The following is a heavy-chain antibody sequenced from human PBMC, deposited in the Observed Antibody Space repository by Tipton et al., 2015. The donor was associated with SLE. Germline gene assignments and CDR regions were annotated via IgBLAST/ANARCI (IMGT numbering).Heavy chain of an antibody. J-gene: IGHJ4*02. D-gene: IGHD3-22*01. CDR1: GGSINSRDYY. Sequence: TLSLTCTVSGGSINSRDYYWSWIRQPPGKGLEWIGFIYYSGSTNYNPSLKSRVTISVDTSKNQFSLKLSSVTAADTAVYYCAGIRGGYYSYYFDYWGQGTLVTVSS. CDR3: AGIRGGYYSYYFDY. CDR2: IYYSGST. V-gene: IGHV4-61*08.